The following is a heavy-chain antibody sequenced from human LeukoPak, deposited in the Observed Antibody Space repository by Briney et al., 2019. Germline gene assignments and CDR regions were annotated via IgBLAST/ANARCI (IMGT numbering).Heavy chain of an antibody. Sequence: GGSLRLSCAASGFTFSSYAMHWVCQAPGKGLEWVAVISYDGSNKYYADSVKGRFTISRDNSKNTLYLQMNSLRAEDTAVYYCARDGPGDKAFDYWGQGTLVTVSS. V-gene: IGHV3-30-3*01. CDR1: GFTFSSYA. J-gene: IGHJ4*02. CDR2: ISYDGSNK. CDR3: ARDGPGDKAFDY. D-gene: IGHD7-27*01.